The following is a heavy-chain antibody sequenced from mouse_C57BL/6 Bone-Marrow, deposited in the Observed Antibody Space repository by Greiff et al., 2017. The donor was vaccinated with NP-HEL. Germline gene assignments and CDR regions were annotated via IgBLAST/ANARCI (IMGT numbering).Heavy chain of an antibody. CDR3: ARCITTVVATPAY. Sequence: VQLQESGPGLVQPSQSLSITCTVSGFSLTSYGVHWVRQSPGKGLEWLGVIWSGGSTDYNAAFISRLSISKDNSKSQVFFKMNSLQADDTAIYYCARCITTVVATPAYWGQGTLVTVSA. V-gene: IGHV2-2*01. CDR1: GFSLTSYG. J-gene: IGHJ3*01. CDR2: IWSGGST. D-gene: IGHD1-1*01.